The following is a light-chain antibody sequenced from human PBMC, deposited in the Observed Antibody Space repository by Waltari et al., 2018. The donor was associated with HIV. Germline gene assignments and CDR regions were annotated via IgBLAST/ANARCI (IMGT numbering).Light chain of an antibody. Sequence: QSALTQPPSVSGSPGQSVTISCTGTSSDVGNYNRVPWYQQPPGTAPKLMIYAVTNRPSAVPGRFTGSKSGNTAALTISVLQAEDEAEYYCSSYTSSSTWVFGGGTKLTVL. CDR3: SSYTSSSTWV. CDR2: AVT. CDR1: SSDVGNYNR. V-gene: IGLV2-18*02. J-gene: IGLJ3*02.